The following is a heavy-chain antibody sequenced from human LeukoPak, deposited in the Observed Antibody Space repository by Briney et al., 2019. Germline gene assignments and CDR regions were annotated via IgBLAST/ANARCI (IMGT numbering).Heavy chain of an antibody. J-gene: IGHJ4*02. V-gene: IGHV3-23*01. CDR2: ISGSGGST. D-gene: IGHD1-26*01. CDR1: GFTFSSYA. Sequence: GGSLRLSCAASGFTFSSYAMSWVRQAPGKGLEWASAISGSGGSTYYADSVKGRFTISRDNSKNTLYLQMNSLRAEDTAVYYCAKVVGATTAGLFDYWGQGTLVTVSS. CDR3: AKVVGATTAGLFDY.